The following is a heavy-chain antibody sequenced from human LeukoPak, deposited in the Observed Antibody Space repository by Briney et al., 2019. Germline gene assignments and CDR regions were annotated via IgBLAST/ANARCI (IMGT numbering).Heavy chain of an antibody. J-gene: IGHJ4*02. CDR3: ARTYSPLEYSSSSTSYYFDY. Sequence: SETLSLTCTVSGYSISSGYYWGWIRQPPGKGLEWIGSIYHSGSTYYNPSLKSRVTISVDTSKNQFSLKLSSVTAADTAVYYCARTYSPLEYSSSSTSYYFDYWGQGTLVTVSS. CDR1: GYSISSGYY. D-gene: IGHD6-6*01. CDR2: IYHSGST. V-gene: IGHV4-38-2*02.